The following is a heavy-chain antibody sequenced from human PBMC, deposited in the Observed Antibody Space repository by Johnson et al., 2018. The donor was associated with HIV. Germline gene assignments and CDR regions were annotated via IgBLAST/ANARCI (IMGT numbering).Heavy chain of an antibody. CDR2: IYSGGST. Sequence: VQLVESGGGLVQPGGSLRLSCAASGFTVSSNYMSWVRQAPGKGLEWVSVIYSGGSTYYADSVKGRFTISTDNSKTTLFLHINSLRAEDTAVYYCARLPSGYSRDAFDIWGQGTMVTVSS. CDR1: GFTVSSNY. V-gene: IGHV3-66*04. CDR3: ARLPSGYSRDAFDI. D-gene: IGHD5-18*01. J-gene: IGHJ3*02.